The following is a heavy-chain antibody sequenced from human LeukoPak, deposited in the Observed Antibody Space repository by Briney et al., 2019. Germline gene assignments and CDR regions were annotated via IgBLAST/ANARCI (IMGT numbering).Heavy chain of an antibody. V-gene: IGHV3-21*01. D-gene: IGHD1-26*01. Sequence: GGSLRLSCAASGFTFSIYSMNWVRQAPGKGLEWVSSISSSSSYIYYADSVKGRFTISRDNAKNSLYLQMNSLRAEDTAVYYCATLRKGAASFDYWGQGTLVTVSS. CDR2: ISSSSSYI. J-gene: IGHJ4*02. CDR1: GFTFSIYS. CDR3: ATLRKGAASFDY.